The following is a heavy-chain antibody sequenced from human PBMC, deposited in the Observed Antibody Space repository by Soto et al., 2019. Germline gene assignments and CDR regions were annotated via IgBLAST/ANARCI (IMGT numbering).Heavy chain of an antibody. CDR3: ARRLRWDIY. CDR1: GGSFSGYY. Sequence: QVQLQQWGAGLLKPSETLSLTCAVYGGSFSGYYWSWIRQPPGKGLEWIGEINHSGSTNYNPSLKSPVPISVDTSQNQFSLKLSSVTAPDTAVYYCARRLRWDIYWGQGTLVTVSP. J-gene: IGHJ4*02. CDR2: INHSGST. V-gene: IGHV4-34*01. D-gene: IGHD1-26*01.